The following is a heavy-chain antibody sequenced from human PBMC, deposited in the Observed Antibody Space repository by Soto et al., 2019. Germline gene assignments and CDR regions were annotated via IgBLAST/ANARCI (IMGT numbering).Heavy chain of an antibody. CDR1: GFTFSSYA. V-gene: IGHV3-30-3*01. CDR2: ISYDGSNK. J-gene: IGHJ6*02. D-gene: IGHD6-25*01. CDR3: ARDRRGRSSADYYYYGMDV. Sequence: GGSVRLSCAASGFTFSSYAMHWVRQAPGKGLEWVAVISYDGSNKYYADSVKGRFTISRDNSKNTLYLQMNSLRAEDTAVYYCARDRRGRSSADYYYYGMDVWGQGTTVTVSS.